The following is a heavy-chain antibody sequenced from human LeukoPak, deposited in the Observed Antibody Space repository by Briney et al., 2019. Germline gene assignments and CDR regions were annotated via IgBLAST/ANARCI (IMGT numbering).Heavy chain of an antibody. CDR2: TSYHGRDK. D-gene: IGHD3-22*01. CDR3: TKERGGGGRRINLMVGGYGP. V-gene: IGHV3-30*04. J-gene: IGHJ5*02. Sequence: GGSLRLSCAGSGFTFSGFAMHWVRQAPGKGLEWVAATSYHGRDKYYADAVSGRFTISRDNSKNTLHLEMNSLRTDDTAVYYCTKERGGGGRRINLMVGGYGPWGQGTQVTVSS. CDR1: GFTFSGFA.